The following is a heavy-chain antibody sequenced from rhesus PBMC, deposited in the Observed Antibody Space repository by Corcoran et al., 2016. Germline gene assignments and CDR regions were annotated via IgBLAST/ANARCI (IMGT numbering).Heavy chain of an antibody. CDR1: GGSISSNY. V-gene: IGHV4-160*01. D-gene: IGHD2-21*01. Sequence: QVQLQESGPGLVKPSETLSLTCAVSGGSISSNYWSWIRQPPGKGLEWIGRLYGSRGTPDHHPSLETRVTISTDTSKNQFSLKLSSVTAAATAVYYCSGDCTGSGCSNFDYWGQGVLVTVSS. J-gene: IGHJ4*01. CDR2: LYGSRGTP. CDR3: SGDCTGSGCSNFDY.